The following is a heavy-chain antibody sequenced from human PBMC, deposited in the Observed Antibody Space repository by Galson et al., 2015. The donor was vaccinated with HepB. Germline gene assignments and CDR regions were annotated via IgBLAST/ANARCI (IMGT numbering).Heavy chain of an antibody. CDR1: GASISNKNYY. CDR2: VHSSGVT. Sequence: SETLSLTCSVSGASISNKNYYWVWIRQPPRKGLEWIGNVHSSGVTYYHPSLKSRVTISGDTAKNQFSLRVSSVTAADTAVYYCVRALGGSYFYGMDVWGQGTTVIVSS. J-gene: IGHJ6*02. D-gene: IGHD3-16*02. CDR3: VRALGGSYFYGMDV. V-gene: IGHV4-39*01.